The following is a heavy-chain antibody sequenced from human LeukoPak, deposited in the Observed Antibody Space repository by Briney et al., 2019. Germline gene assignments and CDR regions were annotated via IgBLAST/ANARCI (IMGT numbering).Heavy chain of an antibody. D-gene: IGHD3-10*01. CDR2: IRSKANSYAT. Sequence: PGGSLRLSCAASGFTFSGSAMHWVRQASGKGLEWVGRIRSKANSYATAYAASVKGRFTISRDDSKNTAYLQMNSLKTEDTAVYYCTSRITMVRGVILDYWGQGTLVTVSS. V-gene: IGHV3-73*01. CDR3: TSRITMVRGVILDY. CDR1: GFTFSGSA. J-gene: IGHJ4*02.